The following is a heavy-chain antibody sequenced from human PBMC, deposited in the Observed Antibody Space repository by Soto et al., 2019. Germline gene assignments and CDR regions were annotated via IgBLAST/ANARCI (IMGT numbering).Heavy chain of an antibody. Sequence: QVQLQESGPGLVKPSETLSLTCTVSGGSVSSGSYYWSWIRLPPGKGLEWIGYISYTGSTNYNPSLMSRLTISVDTSKNQFSLKLNSVTAADTDVYYCARVVYYGSGSYYSFDYWGQGALVTVSS. J-gene: IGHJ4*02. CDR2: ISYTGST. CDR3: ARVVYYGSGSYYSFDY. CDR1: GGSVSSGSYY. D-gene: IGHD3-10*01. V-gene: IGHV4-61*01.